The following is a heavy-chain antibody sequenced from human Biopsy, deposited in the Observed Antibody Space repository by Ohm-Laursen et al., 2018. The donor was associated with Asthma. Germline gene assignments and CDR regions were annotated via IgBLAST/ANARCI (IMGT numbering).Heavy chain of an antibody. D-gene: IGHD7-27*01. CDR3: ARWGSFGFDY. CDR1: GGSIGRGGYY. V-gene: IGHV4-31*11. J-gene: IGHJ4*02. Sequence: SETLSLTWVVSGGSIGRGGYYWSWMRHFPGKGLEWIGYIYYSGSTYYNPSLKSRVTISVDTSKNQFSLNLSSVTAADTAVYYCARWGSFGFDYWGQGTLVTVSS. CDR2: IYYSGST.